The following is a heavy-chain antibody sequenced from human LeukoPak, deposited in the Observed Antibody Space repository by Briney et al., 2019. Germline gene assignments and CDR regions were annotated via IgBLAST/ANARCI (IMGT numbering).Heavy chain of an antibody. CDR3: ARHKPQYYDFWSGYSDFDY. Sequence: ASVKVSCKASGYTFTSYGISWVRQAPGQGLEWMGWISAYNGNTNYAQKLRGRVTMTTDTSTSTAYMELRSLRSDDTAVYYCARHKPQYYDFWSGYSDFDYWGQGTLVTVSS. CDR2: ISAYNGNT. D-gene: IGHD3-3*01. J-gene: IGHJ4*02. CDR1: GYTFTSYG. V-gene: IGHV1-18*01.